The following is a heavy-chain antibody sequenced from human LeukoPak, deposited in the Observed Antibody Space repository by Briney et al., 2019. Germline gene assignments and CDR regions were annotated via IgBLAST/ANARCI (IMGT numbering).Heavy chain of an antibody. J-gene: IGHJ2*01. V-gene: IGHV3-53*05. CDR3: AKDRSEDYGDRSAEGYFDL. CDR2: IYSGGTT. D-gene: IGHD4-17*01. Sequence: GSLRLSCEASGFTVSSNYMSWVRHAPGIGLEWVSVIYSGGTTYYADSVKGRFTISRDNSKNSLYLQMNSLRAEDMALYYCAKDRSEDYGDRSAEGYFDLWGRGTLVTVSS. CDR1: GFTVSSNY.